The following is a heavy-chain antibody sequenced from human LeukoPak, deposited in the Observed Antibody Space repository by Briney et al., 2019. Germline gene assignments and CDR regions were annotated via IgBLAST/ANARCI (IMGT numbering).Heavy chain of an antibody. CDR1: GFTFSSYG. D-gene: IGHD5-24*01. V-gene: IGHV4-34*01. CDR3: ARGGGYNFGCFDL. Sequence: GSLRLSCAASGFTFSSYGMHWVRQAPGKGLEWIGEIHHSGSTNYNPSLKSRVTISVDTSKNQFSLKLSYVTAADTAVYYCARGGGYNFGCFDLWCRGTVVTVSS. J-gene: IGHJ2*01. CDR2: IHHSGST.